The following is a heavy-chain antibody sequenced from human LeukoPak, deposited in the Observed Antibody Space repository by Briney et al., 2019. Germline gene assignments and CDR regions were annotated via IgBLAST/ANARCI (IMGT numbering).Heavy chain of an antibody. Sequence: GGSLRLSCAASGFTVSSNYMSWVRQAPGKGLEWVSVIYSGGTIHYVDSVKGRFTISRDNSKNTLDLQMNSLRAEDTAVYYCATGYDFGFDPWGQGTLVTVSS. J-gene: IGHJ5*02. D-gene: IGHD5-12*01. CDR2: IYSGGTI. V-gene: IGHV3-53*01. CDR3: ATGYDFGFDP. CDR1: GFTVSSNY.